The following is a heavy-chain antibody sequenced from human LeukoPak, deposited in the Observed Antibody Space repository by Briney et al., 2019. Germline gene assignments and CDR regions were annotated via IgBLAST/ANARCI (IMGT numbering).Heavy chain of an antibody. CDR1: GFTFSSYA. J-gene: IGHJ4*02. D-gene: IGHD4-11*01. V-gene: IGHV3-30-3*01. CDR2: ISYDGSNK. CDR3: AREARSNSGFDY. Sequence: GGSLRLSCAASGFTFSSYAMHWVRQAPGKGLEWVAVISYDGSNKYYADSVKGRFTISRDNSKNTLYLQMNSLRAKDTAVYYCAREARSNSGFDYWGQGTLVTVSS.